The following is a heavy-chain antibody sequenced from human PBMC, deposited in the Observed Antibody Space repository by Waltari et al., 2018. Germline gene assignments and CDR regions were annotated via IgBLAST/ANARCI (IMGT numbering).Heavy chain of an antibody. CDR1: GFPFSNFW. J-gene: IGHJ4*02. CDR2: INQDGSGE. CDR3: QRGDY. V-gene: IGHV3-7*04. Sequence: EVQLVESGGGLVKPGGSLIRSCAAPGFPFSNFWMSWARQASGEGLEWVANINQDGSGEYYVDSVKGRFTISRDNARNSLYLQMNSLRAEDTAVYYCQRGDYWGQGTLVTVSS.